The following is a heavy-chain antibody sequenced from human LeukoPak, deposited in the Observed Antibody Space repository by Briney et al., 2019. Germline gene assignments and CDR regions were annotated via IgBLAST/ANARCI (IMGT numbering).Heavy chain of an antibody. Sequence: GGSLRLFCAASGFTFSSYAMSWVRQAPGKGLEWVSAISGSGGSTYYADSVKGRFTISRDNSKNTLYLQMNSLRAEDTAVYYCAKDIVPAAISGWFDPWGQGTLVTVSS. V-gene: IGHV3-23*01. CDR1: GFTFSSYA. CDR3: AKDIVPAAISGWFDP. D-gene: IGHD2-2*02. J-gene: IGHJ5*02. CDR2: ISGSGGST.